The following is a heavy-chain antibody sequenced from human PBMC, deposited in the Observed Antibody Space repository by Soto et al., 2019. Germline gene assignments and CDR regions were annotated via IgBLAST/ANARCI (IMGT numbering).Heavy chain of an antibody. CDR2: ISYDGSNK. D-gene: IGHD3-3*01. CDR1: GFTFSSYA. V-gene: IGHV3-30-3*01. CDR3: ARDEGRITIFGVVWGSYGMDV. Sequence: QPGGSLRLSCAASGFTFSSYAMHWVRQAPGKGPEWVAVISYDGSNKYYADSVKGRFTISRDNSKNTLYLQMNSLRAEDTAVYYCARDEGRITIFGVVWGSYGMDVWGQGTTVTVSS. J-gene: IGHJ6*02.